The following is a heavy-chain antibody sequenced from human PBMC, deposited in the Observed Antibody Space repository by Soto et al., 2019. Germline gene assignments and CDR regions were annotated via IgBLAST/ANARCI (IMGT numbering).Heavy chain of an antibody. CDR1: GFTFSDYY. V-gene: IGHV3-11*06. J-gene: IGHJ4*02. D-gene: IGHD6-13*01. CDR2: ISGSSHSI. CDR3: ARVGVVTAAGTSDY. Sequence: QVQLVESGGGLVRPGGSLRLSCAASGFTFSDYYMSWIRQVPGKGLEWVAYISGSSHSIPYADSVKGRFTISRDNAKNSLYLQMNSLRAEDTAVYYCARVGVVTAAGTSDYWGQGTLVTVSS.